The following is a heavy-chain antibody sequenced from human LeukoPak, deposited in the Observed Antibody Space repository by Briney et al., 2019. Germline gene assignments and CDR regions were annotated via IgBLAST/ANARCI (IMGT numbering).Heavy chain of an antibody. Sequence: SETLSLTCTVSGGSISSYYWSWIRQPPGKGLEWIGYIYYSGSTNYNPSLKSRVTISVDTSKNQFSLKLSSVTAADTAVYYCARAAGVGTFYYYYGMDVWGQGTTVTVSS. V-gene: IGHV4-59*01. CDR1: GGSISSYY. CDR2: IYYSGST. J-gene: IGHJ6*02. D-gene: IGHD1-14*01. CDR3: ARAAGVGTFYYYYGMDV.